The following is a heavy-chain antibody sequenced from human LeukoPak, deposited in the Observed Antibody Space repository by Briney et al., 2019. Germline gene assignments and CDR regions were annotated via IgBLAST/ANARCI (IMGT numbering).Heavy chain of an antibody. CDR1: GFTFSSYA. Sequence: GGSLRLSCSASGFTFSSYAMHWVRQAPGKGLEYVSAISSNGGSTYYADSVKGRFTISRDNSKNTLYLQMSSLRAEDTAVYYCVKAPGSLWFGELSYWGQGTLVTVPS. CDR3: VKAPGSLWFGELSY. J-gene: IGHJ4*02. V-gene: IGHV3-64D*06. CDR2: ISSNGGST. D-gene: IGHD3-10*01.